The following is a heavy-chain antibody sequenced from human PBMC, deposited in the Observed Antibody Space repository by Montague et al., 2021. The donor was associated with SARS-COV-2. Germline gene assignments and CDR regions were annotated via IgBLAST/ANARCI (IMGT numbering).Heavy chain of an antibody. CDR1: GGSISRYY. J-gene: IGHJ4*02. CDR3: ARELGYDSSGYYAYFDY. Sequence: SETLSLTCTVSGGSISRYYWSWIRQTPGKGLEWIGYIDYSGSTKYNPSLKSRVTISVDTSKNQFSLKLNSVTAADTAVYYCARELGYDSSGYYAYFDYWGQGTLVTVPS. V-gene: IGHV4-59*13. D-gene: IGHD3-22*01. CDR2: IDYSGST.